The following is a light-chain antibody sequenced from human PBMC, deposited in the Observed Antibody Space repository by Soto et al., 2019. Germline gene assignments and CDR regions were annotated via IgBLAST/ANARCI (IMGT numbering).Light chain of an antibody. Sequence: IQMTQSPSSLSGSVGNRVTSTCRASQSISSYLNWYQQKQGKAAKLLIYAASSLQSGVPSRFSGSGSGTDFTLTISSLQPEDFATYYCQQSYSTPITFGQGRRLEIK. V-gene: IGKV1-39*01. CDR2: AAS. J-gene: IGKJ5*01. CDR1: QSISSY. CDR3: QQSYSTPIT.